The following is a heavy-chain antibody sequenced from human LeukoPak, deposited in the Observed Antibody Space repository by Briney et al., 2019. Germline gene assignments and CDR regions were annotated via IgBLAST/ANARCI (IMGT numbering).Heavy chain of an antibody. CDR2: ISGSGGST. CDR3: AKVARDSSGYYELNYFDY. CDR1: GFTFSSYA. V-gene: IGHV3-23*01. Sequence: PGGSLRLSCAASGFTFSSYAMSWVRQAPGKGLEWVSAISGSGGSTYYADSVKGRFTISRDNSKNTLYLQMNSLRAEDTAVYYCAKVARDSSGYYELNYFDYWGQGTLVTVSS. J-gene: IGHJ4*02. D-gene: IGHD3-22*01.